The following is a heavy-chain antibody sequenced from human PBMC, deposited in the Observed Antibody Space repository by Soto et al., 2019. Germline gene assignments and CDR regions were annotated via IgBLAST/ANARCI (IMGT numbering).Heavy chain of an antibody. CDR1: GFTFSAFG. V-gene: IGHV3-30*18. Sequence: QLQLLQSGGGVVQPGRSLRLSCVASGFTFSAFGMHWVRQAPGKGLEWVAVISADGRKTFYADSVKGRFTISRDYPHNALFLDLSSLRGDDTAVYFCAKDRGSWDYYYGMDAWGQGTTVTVSS. J-gene: IGHJ6*02. CDR3: AKDRGSWDYYYGMDA. CDR2: ISADGRKT. D-gene: IGHD3-10*01.